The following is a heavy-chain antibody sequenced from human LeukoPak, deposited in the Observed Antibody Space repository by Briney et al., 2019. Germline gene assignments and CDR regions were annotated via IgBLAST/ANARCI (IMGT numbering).Heavy chain of an antibody. Sequence: SETLSLTCSVSGDSISSYYWTWIRQPPGKRLEWIGYVYSTGSTNYSPSLKSRDTISVDTSRNQFSLNLNSVTAADTAVYYCARVPPTAPSYYGMDVWGHGTTVTVSS. CDR3: ARVPPTAPSYYGMDV. CDR2: VYSTGST. J-gene: IGHJ6*02. CDR1: GDSISSYY. V-gene: IGHV4-59*01. D-gene: IGHD3-10*01.